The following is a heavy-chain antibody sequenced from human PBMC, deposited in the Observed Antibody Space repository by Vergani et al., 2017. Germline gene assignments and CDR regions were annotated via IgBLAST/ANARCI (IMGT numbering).Heavy chain of an antibody. CDR2: INTSGST. Sequence: QVRLQESGPGLVKPSQTLSLTCTVSGGSISSGSYSWSWIPQPAGKGLEWMGRINTSGSTDYNPTLKSRVTISLDTSKNQFSLRLSSVTAADTTVYYCARVPLTGMGIAFDIWGQGTMVTVSS. J-gene: IGHJ3*02. CDR1: GGSISSGSYS. V-gene: IGHV4-61*02. D-gene: IGHD7-27*01. CDR3: ARVPLTGMGIAFDI.